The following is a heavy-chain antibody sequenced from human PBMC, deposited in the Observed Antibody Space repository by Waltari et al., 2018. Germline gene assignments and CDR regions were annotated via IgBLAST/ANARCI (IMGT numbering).Heavy chain of an antibody. CDR3: ARTAYCGGDCLPRWYFDL. CDR1: GGTFSSYA. CDR2: IIPIFGTA. D-gene: IGHD2-21*01. Sequence: QVQLVQSGAEVKKPGSSVKVSCKASGGTFSSYAISWVRQAPGQGLEWMGGIIPIFGTANYAQKFQGRVTITADESTSTAYMELSSLRSEDTAVYYCARTAYCGGDCLPRWYFDLWGRGTLVTVSS. J-gene: IGHJ2*01. V-gene: IGHV1-69*13.